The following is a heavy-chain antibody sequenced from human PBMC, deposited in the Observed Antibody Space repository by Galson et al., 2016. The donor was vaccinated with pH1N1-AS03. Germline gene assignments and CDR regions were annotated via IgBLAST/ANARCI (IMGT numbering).Heavy chain of an antibody. CDR1: GFTFSMSY. D-gene: IGHD2-2*01. Sequence: SLRLSCAASGFTFSMSYIHWVRQAPGKGLEWVSRISNDGRNVRYADFVKGRFAVSRDNAKNTVFLQMNSLRADDTAVYFCARRNPNPNFAIWYQHDYGMDVWCQGTTVTVSS. CDR3: ARRNPNPNFAIWYQHDYGMDV. V-gene: IGHV3-74*01. CDR2: ISNDGRNV. J-gene: IGHJ6*02.